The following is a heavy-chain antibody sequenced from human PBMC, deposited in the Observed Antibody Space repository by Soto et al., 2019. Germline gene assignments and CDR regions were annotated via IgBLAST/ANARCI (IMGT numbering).Heavy chain of an antibody. D-gene: IGHD3-9*01. CDR1: GFTFSRYA. CDR2: ISGSGAST. Sequence: GGSLRLSCAASGFTFSRYAMSWVRQAPGKGLEWVSAISGSGASTYYADSVKGRFTISRDNSKNTLYLQMNSLRAEDTAVYYCAHFEWFIDYWGQGTLVTVSS. CDR3: AHFEWFIDY. J-gene: IGHJ4*02. V-gene: IGHV3-23*01.